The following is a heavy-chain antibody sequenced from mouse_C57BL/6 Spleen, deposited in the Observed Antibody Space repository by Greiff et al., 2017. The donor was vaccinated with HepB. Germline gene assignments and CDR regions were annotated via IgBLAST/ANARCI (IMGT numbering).Heavy chain of an antibody. CDR3: ARYVELRHYFDY. D-gene: IGHD2-4*01. Sequence: VQLQQPGAELVKPGASVKLSCKASGYTFTSYWMQWVKQRPGQGLEWIGEIVPSDSYTNYNQKFKGKATLTVDTSSSTAYMQLSSLTSEDSAVYDCARYVELRHYFDYWGQGTTLTVSS. J-gene: IGHJ2*01. CDR1: GYTFTSYW. V-gene: IGHV1-50*01. CDR2: IVPSDSYT.